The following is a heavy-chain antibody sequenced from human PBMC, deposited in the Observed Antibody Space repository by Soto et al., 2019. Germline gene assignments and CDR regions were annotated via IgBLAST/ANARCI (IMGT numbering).Heavy chain of an antibody. J-gene: IGHJ4*02. CDR1: EDTFNTNY. V-gene: IGHV1-46*02. CDR3: ARDLQYNFFDI. D-gene: IGHD1-1*01. CDR2: IYASGGAT. Sequence: ASVKVSCTASEDTFNTNYIHWVRQAPGQGLEWMGKIYASGGATSYAQKFKGRVTMSRDTSTSTIYMDLSSLGSEDTAIYYCARDLQYNFFDIWGQGTQVTVSS.